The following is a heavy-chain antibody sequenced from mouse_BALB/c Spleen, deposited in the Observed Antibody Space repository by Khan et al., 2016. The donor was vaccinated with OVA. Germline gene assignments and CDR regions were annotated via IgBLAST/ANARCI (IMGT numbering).Heavy chain of an antibody. CDR1: GSSIPSDYA. CDR3: AKDGNWYVDV. D-gene: IGHD2-1*01. CDR2: IRNSGNT. J-gene: IGHJ1*01. Sequence: EVQLQESGPGLVKPSQSLALTCTVSGSSIPSDYAWNWIQQFPGSKLEWMGYIRNSGNTSYNPSLKSRITITRDTSKNQFFLQFNCVTTEDTATYYCAKDGNWYVDVWGAGTTVTVSS. V-gene: IGHV3-2*02.